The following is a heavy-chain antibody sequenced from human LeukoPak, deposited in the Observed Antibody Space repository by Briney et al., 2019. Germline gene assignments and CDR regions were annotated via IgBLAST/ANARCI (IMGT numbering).Heavy chain of an antibody. CDR1: GFTFSSYG. J-gene: IGHJ4*02. D-gene: IGHD3-10*01. V-gene: IGHV3-30*18. Sequence: GRSLRLSCAASGFTFSSYGMHWVRQAPGKGLEGVAVISYDGSNKYYADSVKGRFTISRDNSKNTLYLQMNSLRAEDTAVYYCAKASGRFRELFDYWGQGTLVTVSS. CDR3: AKASGRFRELFDY. CDR2: ISYDGSNK.